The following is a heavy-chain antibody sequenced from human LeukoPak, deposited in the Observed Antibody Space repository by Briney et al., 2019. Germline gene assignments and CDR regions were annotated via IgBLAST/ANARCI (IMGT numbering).Heavy chain of an antibody. Sequence: PGGSLRLSCVASGFQFSRYAIHWVRQAPGKGLEWVSLVSTGGSTTYYADSVRGRFNVSRDNAKDTVFLQLNSLRAEDTAIYYCAKEGVISETFDCWGQGVLVTASS. CDR3: AKEGVISETFDC. CDR2: VSTGGSTT. D-gene: IGHD2-21*01. CDR1: GFQFSRYA. V-gene: IGHV3-23*01. J-gene: IGHJ4*02.